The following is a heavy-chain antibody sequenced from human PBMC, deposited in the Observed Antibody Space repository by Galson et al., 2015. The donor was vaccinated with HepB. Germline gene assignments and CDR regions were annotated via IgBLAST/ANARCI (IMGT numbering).Heavy chain of an antibody. J-gene: IGHJ3*02. V-gene: IGHV3-49*04. D-gene: IGHD2-15*01. CDR1: GFTFGDYA. CDR3: TRVNWWKGDDAFDI. CDR2: IRSKAYGGTT. Sequence: SLRLSCAASGFTFGDYAMSWVRQAPGKGLEWVGFIRSKAYGGTTEYAASVKGRFTISRDDSKSIAYLQMNSLKTEDTAVYYCTRVNWWKGDDAFDIWGQGTMVTVSS.